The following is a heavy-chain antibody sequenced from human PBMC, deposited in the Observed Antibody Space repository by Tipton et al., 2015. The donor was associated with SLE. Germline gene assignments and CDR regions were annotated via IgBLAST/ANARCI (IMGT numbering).Heavy chain of an antibody. Sequence: TLSLTCTVSGGSISSGSYYWSWIQQPAGKGLEWIGRIYTSGSTNYNPSPKSRVTISVDTSKTQFSLKLSSVTAADTAVYYCARAIAYQQLAPMDVWGKGTTVTVSS. D-gene: IGHD6-13*01. CDR1: GGSISSGSYY. CDR2: IYTSGST. J-gene: IGHJ6*03. V-gene: IGHV4-61*02. CDR3: ARAIAYQQLAPMDV.